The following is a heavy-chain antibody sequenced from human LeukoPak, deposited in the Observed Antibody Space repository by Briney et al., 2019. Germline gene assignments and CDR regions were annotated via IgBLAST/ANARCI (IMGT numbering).Heavy chain of an antibody. J-gene: IGHJ4*02. Sequence: GGSLRLSCAASGFMFSSNWMSWVRLAPGKGLEWVANIKEDGTEAYYVDSVKGRFTISRDNTKNSLYLQMNSLRVEDTAVYYCAKEGRSLQTYWGQGTLVTVSS. CDR1: GFMFSSNW. CDR3: AKEGRSLQTY. V-gene: IGHV3-7*03. D-gene: IGHD5-24*01. CDR2: IKEDGTEA.